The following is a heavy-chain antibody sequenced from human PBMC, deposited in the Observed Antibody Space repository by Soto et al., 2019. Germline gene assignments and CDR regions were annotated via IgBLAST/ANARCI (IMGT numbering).Heavy chain of an antibody. Sequence: VKVSCKASGYTSTTYGIHWVRQAPGQRLEWMGWIHAGNGNTKYSQKFQGRVTITRDTSASTAYMDLSSLISEDTAVYYCARDPATYYESSGRNWCDPWGQGTLVTVSS. CDR3: ARDPATYYESSGRNWCDP. J-gene: IGHJ5*02. CDR2: IHAGNGNT. CDR1: GYTSTTYG. V-gene: IGHV1-3*01. D-gene: IGHD3-22*01.